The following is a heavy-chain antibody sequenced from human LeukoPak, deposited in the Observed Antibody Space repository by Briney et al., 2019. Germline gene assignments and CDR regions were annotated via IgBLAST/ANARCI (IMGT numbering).Heavy chain of an antibody. D-gene: IGHD4-23*01. CDR3: AHRSAYGGNLDY. V-gene: IGHV2-5*02. J-gene: IGHJ4*02. CDR1: GFSLSSSGVG. CDR2: IYWDDDK. Sequence: KESGPTLVKPTQTLTLTCTFSGFSLSSSGVGVGWIRQPPGKALEWLTLIYWDDDKRYSPSLKSRLTITKDTSKNQVVLTMTNMDPVDTATYYCAHRSAYGGNLDYWGQGTLVTVSS.